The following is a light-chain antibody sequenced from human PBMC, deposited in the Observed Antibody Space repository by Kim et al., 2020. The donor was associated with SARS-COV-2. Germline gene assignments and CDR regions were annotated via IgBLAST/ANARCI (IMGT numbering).Light chain of an antibody. CDR3: HSYDAANQV. CDR1: RCSLADKH. V-gene: IGLV6-57*03. Sequence: GKTVTISCSRSRCSLADKHVQVHQQRPGSAPTTVIYEDDQRPSGVPDRFSGSIDTSSNSASLTISGLKTEDEAVYYCHSYDAANQVFGGGTQLTVL. J-gene: IGLJ3*02. CDR2: EDD.